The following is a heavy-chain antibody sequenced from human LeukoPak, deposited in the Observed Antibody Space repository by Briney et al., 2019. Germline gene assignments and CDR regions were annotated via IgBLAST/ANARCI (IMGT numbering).Heavy chain of an antibody. Sequence: GGSLRLSCAASGFTFSSYGMHWVRQAPGKGLEWVAVISYDGSNKYCADSVKGRFTISRDNSKNTLYLQMNSLRAEDTAVYYCAKSGSYSDYYYYYMDVWGKGTTVTVSS. D-gene: IGHD1-26*01. CDR2: ISYDGSNK. CDR1: GFTFSSYG. V-gene: IGHV3-30*18. CDR3: AKSGSYSDYYYYYMDV. J-gene: IGHJ6*03.